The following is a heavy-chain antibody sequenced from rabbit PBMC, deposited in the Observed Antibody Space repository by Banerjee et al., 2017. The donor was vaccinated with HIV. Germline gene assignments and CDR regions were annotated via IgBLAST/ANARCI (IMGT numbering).Heavy chain of an antibody. J-gene: IGHJ4*01. CDR2: TYTGSSGST. D-gene: IGHD8-1*01. CDR1: GFSFSSYYY. V-gene: IGHV1S40*01. Sequence: QSLEESGGDLVKPGASLTLTCTASGFSFSSYYYMCWVRQTPGKGLEWIACTYTGSSGSTYYASWAKGRFTISKTSSTTVTLQMTSLTAADTATYFCAKTYGTGSGYFNLWGQGTLVTVS. CDR3: AKTYGTGSGYFNL.